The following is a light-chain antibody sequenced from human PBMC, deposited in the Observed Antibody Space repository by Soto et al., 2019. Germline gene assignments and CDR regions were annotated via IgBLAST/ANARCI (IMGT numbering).Light chain of an antibody. V-gene: IGKV1-17*01. J-gene: IGKJ2*01. CDR3: LQPNTYPYA. Sequence: DIQMTQSPSSLSASVGDRVTITCRASQGIRSDLGWYQQKPGKATKRLIYAASRLQSGVPSSFSGRGSGTEFTLTISSRQPEGFALYYCLQPNTYPYASGQRTKLDIK. CDR1: QGIRSD. CDR2: AAS.